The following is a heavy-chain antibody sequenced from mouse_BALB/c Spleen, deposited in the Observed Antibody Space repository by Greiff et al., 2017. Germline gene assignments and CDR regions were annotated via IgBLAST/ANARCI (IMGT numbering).Heavy chain of an antibody. D-gene: IGHD2-2*01. CDR2: IYPGNGDT. J-gene: IGHJ1*01. CDR3: ARWGYDYWYFDV. CDR1: GYTFTSYN. V-gene: IGHV1-12*01. Sequence: QVQLKQPGAELVKPGASVKMSCKASGYTFTSYNMHWVKQTPGQGLEWIGAIYPGNGDTSYNQKFKGKATLTADKSSSTAYMQLSSLTSEDSAVYYCARWGYDYWYFDVWGAGTTVTVSS.